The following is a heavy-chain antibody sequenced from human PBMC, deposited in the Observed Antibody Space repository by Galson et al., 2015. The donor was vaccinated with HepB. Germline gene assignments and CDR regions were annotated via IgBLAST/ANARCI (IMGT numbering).Heavy chain of an antibody. Sequence: SLRLSCAASGFTVSSNYMSWVRQAPGKGLEWVSVIYSGGSTYYADSVKGRFTISRDNSKNTLYLQMSSLRAEDTAVYYCARDRQRLYGSGSYVYWGQGTLVTVSS. V-gene: IGHV3-66*02. J-gene: IGHJ4*02. CDR1: GFTVSSNY. CDR3: ARDRQRLYGSGSYVY. D-gene: IGHD3-10*01. CDR2: IYSGGST.